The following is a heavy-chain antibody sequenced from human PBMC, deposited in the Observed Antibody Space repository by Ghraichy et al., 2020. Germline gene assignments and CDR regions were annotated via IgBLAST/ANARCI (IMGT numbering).Heavy chain of an antibody. CDR2: LFNRRFS. D-gene: IGHD1-14*01. Sequence: SETLSLTCTVSGGSVNSETYYWSWIRQTPGRGLEWIGFLFNRRFSSYNPSLDSRATISVDTSKNQFSLRLRSVTAADTALYYCARDNGPPARRADYYYGLDVWGQGTTVTVSS. V-gene: IGHV4-61*01. J-gene: IGHJ6*02. CDR1: GGSVNSETYY. CDR3: ARDNGPPARRADYYYGLDV.